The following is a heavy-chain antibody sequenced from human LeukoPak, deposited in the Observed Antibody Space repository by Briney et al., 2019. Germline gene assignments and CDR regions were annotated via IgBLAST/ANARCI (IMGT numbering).Heavy chain of an antibody. Sequence: GSLSLSCAASGFTVSSNYMSWVRQAPGKGLEWVTSIRSNTYGGSTEYVPSVKGRFTNSRDDSNSIAYLQMNSLKAEDTAIYYCARVSRGGITASWFDPWGQGTLVTASS. D-gene: IGHD6-13*01. J-gene: IGHJ5*02. CDR2: IRSNTYGGST. V-gene: IGHV3-71*01. CDR1: GFTVSSNY. CDR3: ARVSRGGITASWFDP.